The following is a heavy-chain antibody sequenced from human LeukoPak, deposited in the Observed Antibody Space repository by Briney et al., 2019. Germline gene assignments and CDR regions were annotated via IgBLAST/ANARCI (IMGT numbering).Heavy chain of an antibody. D-gene: IGHD3-10*01. Sequence: GGSLRLSCAASGFTVSSNYMSWVRQAPGKGLEWVSVIYSGGSTYYADSVKGRFTISRGNSKNTLYLQTNSLRAEDTAVYYCARCRGLDAFDIWGQGTMVTVSS. CDR3: ARCRGLDAFDI. J-gene: IGHJ3*02. V-gene: IGHV3-53*01. CDR1: GFTVSSNY. CDR2: IYSGGST.